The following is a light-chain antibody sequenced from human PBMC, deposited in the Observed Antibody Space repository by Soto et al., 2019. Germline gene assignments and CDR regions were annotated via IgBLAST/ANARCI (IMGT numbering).Light chain of an antibody. V-gene: IGLV2-14*03. CDR2: HVN. CDR3: SSFTSSSTLYV. Sequence: QSALTQPASVSGSPGQSITLSCTGTSSDVGGYNYVSWYQHHPGKAPNLMIYHVNNRPSGVSDRFSGSKSGNTASLTISGLQAEDEADYYCSSFTSSSTLYVFGTGTKLTVL. CDR1: SSDVGGYNY. J-gene: IGLJ1*01.